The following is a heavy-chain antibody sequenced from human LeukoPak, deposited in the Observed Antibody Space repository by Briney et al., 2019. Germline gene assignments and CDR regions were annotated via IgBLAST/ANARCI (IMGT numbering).Heavy chain of an antibody. CDR1: GGSVSSGSYY. J-gene: IGHJ4*02. Sequence: SETLSLTCTVSGGSVSSGSYYWSWIRQPPGKGLEWIGEINHSGSTNYNPSLKSRVTISVDTSKNQFSLKLSSVTAADTAVYYCASSSSGWYFDYWGQGTLVTVSS. D-gene: IGHD6-19*01. CDR3: ASSSSGWYFDY. V-gene: IGHV4-39*07. CDR2: INHSGST.